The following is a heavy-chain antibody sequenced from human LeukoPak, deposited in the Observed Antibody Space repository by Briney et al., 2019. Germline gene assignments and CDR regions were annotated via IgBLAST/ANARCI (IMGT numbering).Heavy chain of an antibody. V-gene: IGHV3-9*01. CDR3: ARDKFGGTDY. J-gene: IGHJ4*02. CDR2: ISWNSGSI. Sequence: PGRSLRLSCAASGFTFDDYAMHWVRQAPGKGLEWVSGISWNSGSIGYADSVKGRFTISRDNAKNSLYLQMESLRAEDTAVYYCARDKFGGTDYWGQGTLVTVSS. CDR1: GFTFDDYA. D-gene: IGHD3-16*01.